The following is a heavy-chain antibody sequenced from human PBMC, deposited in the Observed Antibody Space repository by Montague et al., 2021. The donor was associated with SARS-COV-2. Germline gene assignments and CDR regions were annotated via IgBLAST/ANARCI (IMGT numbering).Heavy chain of an antibody. CDR2: ISYSGST. V-gene: IGHV4-59*01. Sequence: SETLSLTCTVSGGSISSYYWSWIRQPPGKGLEWIEYISYSGSTNYNPSLKSRVTMSVDTSKNHFSLKLNSVTAADAAVYYCARDGCSGGSCYYNWFDPWGQGTLVTVSS. CDR1: GGSISSYY. D-gene: IGHD2-15*01. CDR3: ARDGCSGGSCYYNWFDP. J-gene: IGHJ5*02.